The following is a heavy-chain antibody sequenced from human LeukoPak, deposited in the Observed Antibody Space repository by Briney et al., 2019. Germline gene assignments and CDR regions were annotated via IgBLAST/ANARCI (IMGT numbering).Heavy chain of an antibody. CDR3: AKGQHPTYYDILTGSYGMDV. Sequence: QPGGSLRLSCAASGFTFSGYAMSWVRQALGKGLEWVSAISGSGGSTYYADSVKGRFTISRDNSKNTLYLQMNSLRAEDTAVYYCAKGQHPTYYDILTGSYGMDVWGQGTTVTVSS. J-gene: IGHJ6*02. CDR1: GFTFSGYA. CDR2: ISGSGGST. D-gene: IGHD3-9*01. V-gene: IGHV3-23*01.